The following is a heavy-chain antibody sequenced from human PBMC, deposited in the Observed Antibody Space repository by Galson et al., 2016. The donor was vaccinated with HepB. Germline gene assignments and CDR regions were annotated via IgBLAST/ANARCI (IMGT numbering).Heavy chain of an antibody. Sequence: SETLSLTCDVYGGSFSGYYWSWVRQSPGKGLEWIGEIDHSGSTNYNPSLKSRVSISVLMSRSQVSLRLTSVTAADTAVYYCARDLNPSVLAGVWLDPWGPGTLVTVSS. J-gene: IGHJ5*02. D-gene: IGHD4/OR15-4a*01. CDR2: IDHSGST. CDR3: ARDLNPSVLAGVWLDP. V-gene: IGHV4-34*01. CDR1: GGSFSGYY.